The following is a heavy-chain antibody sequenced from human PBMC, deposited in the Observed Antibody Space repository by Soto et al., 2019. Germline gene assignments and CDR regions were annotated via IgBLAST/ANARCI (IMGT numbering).Heavy chain of an antibody. Sequence: PGVSLRLSCAASGFTFSSDGRHWVRQAPGKGLEWVAVIWYDGSNKYYADSVKGRFTISRDNSKNTLYLQMNSLRAEDTAVYYCARLQGDFWSGYYYGMDVWGQGTTVTVSS. CDR3: ARLQGDFWSGYYYGMDV. D-gene: IGHD3-3*01. V-gene: IGHV3-33*01. J-gene: IGHJ6*02. CDR2: IWYDGSNK. CDR1: GFTFSSDG.